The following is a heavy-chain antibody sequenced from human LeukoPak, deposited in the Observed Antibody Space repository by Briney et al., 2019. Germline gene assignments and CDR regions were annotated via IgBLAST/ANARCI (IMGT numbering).Heavy chain of an antibody. CDR3: ARDREGGYDSDYYYGMDV. CDR1: GGSISSGGYY. CDR2: IYYSGST. Sequence: SETLSLTCTVSGGSISSGGYYWSWIRQHPGKGLEWIGYIYYSGSTYYNPSLKSRVTILVDTSKNQFSLKLSSVTAADTAVYYCARDREGGYDSDYYYGMDVWGQGTTVTVSS. V-gene: IGHV4-31*03. J-gene: IGHJ6*02. D-gene: IGHD5-12*01.